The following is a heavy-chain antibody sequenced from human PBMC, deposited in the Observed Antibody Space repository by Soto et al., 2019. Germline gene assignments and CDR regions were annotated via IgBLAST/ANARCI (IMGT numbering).Heavy chain of an antibody. J-gene: IGHJ4*02. CDR3: AKELAYEYPGDYFAY. CDR1: GSSFSSYA. D-gene: IGHD5-12*01. V-gene: IGHV3-23*01. CDR2: ISGSGGST. Sequence: PGGSLRLSCAASGSSFSSYAMSWVRQAPGKGLEWVSAISGSGGSTYYADSVKGRFTISRDNSKNTLYLQMNSLRAEDTAVYYCAKELAYEYPGDYFAYWGQGTLVTVSS.